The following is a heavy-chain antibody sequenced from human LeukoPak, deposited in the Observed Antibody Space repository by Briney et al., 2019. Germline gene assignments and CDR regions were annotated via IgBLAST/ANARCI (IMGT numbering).Heavy chain of an antibody. CDR3: ARRSYYAY. J-gene: IGHJ4*02. V-gene: IGHV4-34*01. Sequence: SETLSLTCAVYGGSFSGYYWSWIRQPPGKGLEWIGEINHSGSTNYNPSLKSRVTISVDTSKNQFSLKLSSVTAADTAVYYCARRSYYAYWGQGTLVTVSS. D-gene: IGHD1-26*01. CDR1: GGSFSGYY. CDR2: INHSGST.